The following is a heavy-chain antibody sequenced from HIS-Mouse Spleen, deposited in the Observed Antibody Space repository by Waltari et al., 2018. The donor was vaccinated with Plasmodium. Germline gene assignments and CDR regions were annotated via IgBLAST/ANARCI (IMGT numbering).Heavy chain of an antibody. CDR3: AKDRRSSSWYVDY. Sequence: QVQLVESGGGVVQPGRSRRLACAASGVTFSSYGMHWVRQAPGKGLVWVAVISYDGSNKYYADSVKGRFTISRDNSKNTLYLQMNSLRAEDTAVYYCAKDRRSSSWYVDYWGQGTLVTVSS. CDR2: ISYDGSNK. D-gene: IGHD6-13*01. CDR1: GVTFSSYG. V-gene: IGHV3-30*18. J-gene: IGHJ4*02.